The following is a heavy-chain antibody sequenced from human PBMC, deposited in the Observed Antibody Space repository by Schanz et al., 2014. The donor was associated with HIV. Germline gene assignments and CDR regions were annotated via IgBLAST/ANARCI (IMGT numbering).Heavy chain of an antibody. CDR3: AKDLNPYNVHTTLVTPPVGYGMDV. V-gene: IGHV3-30*04. D-gene: IGHD5-18*01. J-gene: IGHJ6*02. CDR2: ISYDGKNK. Sequence: QVHLVESGGGVVQPGRSLRLSCAASGFTFRNHAMHWVRQAPGKGLEWVAVISYDGKNKYYADSVKGRFTISRDNAKNTVYLQMNSLRAEDTALYYCAKDLNPYNVHTTLVTPPVGYGMDVWGQGTTVTVSS. CDR1: GFTFRNHA.